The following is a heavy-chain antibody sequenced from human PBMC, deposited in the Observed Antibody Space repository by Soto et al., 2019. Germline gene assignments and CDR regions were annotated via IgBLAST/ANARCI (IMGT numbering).Heavy chain of an antibody. D-gene: IGHD6-13*01. CDR2: IKQDGSEK. CDR1: GFTFSSYW. J-gene: IGHJ2*01. CDR3: ARVGGIAAAGWYFDL. Sequence: ESGGGLVQPGGSLRLSCAASGFTFSSYWMSWVRQAPGKGLEWVANIKQDGSEKYYVDSVKGRFTISRDNAKNSLYLQMNSLRAEDTAVYYCARVGGIAAAGWYFDLWGRGTLVTVSS. V-gene: IGHV3-7*05.